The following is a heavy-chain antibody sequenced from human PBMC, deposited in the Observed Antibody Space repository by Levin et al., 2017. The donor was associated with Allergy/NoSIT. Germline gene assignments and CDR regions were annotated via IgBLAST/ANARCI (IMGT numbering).Heavy chain of an antibody. CDR2: ISGSGTST. CDR3: AKDRAYDYGDPGSAFDI. CDR1: GFTFSSYA. D-gene: IGHD4-17*01. V-gene: IGHV3-23*01. J-gene: IGHJ3*02. Sequence: PGGSLRLSCAASGFTFSSYAMGWVRQAPGKGLEWVSAISGSGTSTYYADSVKGRFTISRDSSKKTLFLQMNSLRVDDTAVYYCAKDRAYDYGDPGSAFDIWGQGTMVTVSS.